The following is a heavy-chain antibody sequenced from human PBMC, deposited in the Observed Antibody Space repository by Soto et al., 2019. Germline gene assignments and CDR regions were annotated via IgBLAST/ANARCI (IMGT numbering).Heavy chain of an antibody. J-gene: IGHJ6*02. Sequence: GGSLRLSCAASGFTFSSYGMSWVRQAPGKGLEWVSVFCDDGSNNYYADSVKGRFTISRDNSKNTLFLQMNSLRAEDTAVFYCAREPFVAVAVRYYYYGMDVWGQGTTVTVSS. CDR1: GFTFSSYG. CDR3: AREPFVAVAVRYYYYGMDV. D-gene: IGHD6-19*01. V-gene: IGHV3-30*03. CDR2: FCDDGSNN.